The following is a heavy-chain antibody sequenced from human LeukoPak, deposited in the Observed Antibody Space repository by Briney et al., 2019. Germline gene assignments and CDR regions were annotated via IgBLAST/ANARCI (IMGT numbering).Heavy chain of an antibody. CDR3: AIPPFWSGYS. V-gene: IGHV1-46*01. J-gene: IGHJ4*02. Sequence: ASVKVSCKXSGYTFTSYYMHWVRQSPGQGLEWMGIINPSGGSTSYAQKFQGRVTMTRDTSTSTVYMELSSLRSEDTAVYYCAIPPFWSGYSWGQGTLVTVSS. CDR2: INPSGGST. D-gene: IGHD3-3*01. CDR1: GYTFTSYY.